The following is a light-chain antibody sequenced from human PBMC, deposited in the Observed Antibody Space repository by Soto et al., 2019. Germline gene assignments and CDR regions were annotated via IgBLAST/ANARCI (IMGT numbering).Light chain of an antibody. CDR1: QSVSSN. Sequence: EIVMTQSPATLSVSPGERATLSCRASQSVSSNLAWYQQKPGQAPRLLIYGASTRATGIPARFSGSGSGTEFSLTISSLQSEDFADYYCQQYNNWPFTFGPGIKVDIK. CDR2: GAS. CDR3: QQYNNWPFT. V-gene: IGKV3-15*01. J-gene: IGKJ3*01.